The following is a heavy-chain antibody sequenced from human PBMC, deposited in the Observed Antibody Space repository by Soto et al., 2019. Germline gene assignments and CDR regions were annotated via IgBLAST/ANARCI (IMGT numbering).Heavy chain of an antibody. D-gene: IGHD4-4*01. CDR2: INHSGST. J-gene: IGHJ4*02. V-gene: IGHV4-34*01. CDR3: ASYDTVTRTFDY. CDR1: GGSFSGYY. Sequence: PSETLSPTCAVYGGSFSGYYWSWIRQPPGKGLEWIGEINHSGSTNYNPSLKSRVTISVDTSKNQFSLKLSSVTAADTAVYYCASYDTVTRTFDYWGQGTLVTVSS.